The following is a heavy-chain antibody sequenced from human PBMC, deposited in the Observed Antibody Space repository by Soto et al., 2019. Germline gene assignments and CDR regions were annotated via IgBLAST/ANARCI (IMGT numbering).Heavy chain of an antibody. CDR1: GYTFTTYW. CDR2: IYPGDSNT. J-gene: IGHJ5*02. D-gene: IGHD1-26*01. Sequence: PGESLKISCKGSGYTFTTYWIGWVRQMPGKGLEWMGIIYPGDSNTKYSPSFQGQVTISADKSITTAYLQWSSLKASDTAIYYCARGATYLSGGWFDPWGQGTLVTVSS. CDR3: ARGATYLSGGWFDP. V-gene: IGHV5-51*01.